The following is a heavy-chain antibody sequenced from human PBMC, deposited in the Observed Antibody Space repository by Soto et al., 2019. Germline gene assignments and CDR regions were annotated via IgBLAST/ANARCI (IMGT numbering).Heavy chain of an antibody. D-gene: IGHD2-15*01. CDR3: ARHQAPSGYCSGGSCDDPYFDY. V-gene: IGHV4-39*01. Sequence: PSETLSLTCTASGGSSSSSSYYWGWIRQPPGKGLEWIGSIYYSGSTYYNPSLKSRVTISVDTSKNQFSLKLSSVTAADTAVYYCARHQAPSGYCSGGSCDDPYFDYWGQGTLVTVSS. CDR1: GGSSSSSSYY. CDR2: IYYSGST. J-gene: IGHJ4*02.